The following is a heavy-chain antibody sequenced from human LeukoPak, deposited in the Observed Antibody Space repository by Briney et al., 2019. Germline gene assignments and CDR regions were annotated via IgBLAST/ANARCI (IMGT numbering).Heavy chain of an antibody. CDR1: EFSLGAYA. CDR3: TRGVGRRGGTFDY. D-gene: IGHD3-10*01. V-gene: IGHV3-48*01. J-gene: IGHJ4*02. CDR2: ISASSSAT. Sequence: PGGSLRLSCVASEFSLGAYAMNWARQAPGKGLEWVSYISASSSATYYAKSVKGRFTISRDNGQNSLYLQMNSLRAGDTAVYYCTRGVGRRGGTFDYWGQGTLVTVSS.